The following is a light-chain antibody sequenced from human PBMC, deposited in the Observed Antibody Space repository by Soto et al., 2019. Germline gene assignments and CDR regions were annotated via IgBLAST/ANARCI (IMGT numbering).Light chain of an antibody. V-gene: IGKV1-39*01. Sequence: DIQMTQSPSSLSASVGDRVTITCRANQTIYSSLNWYQQKPGKAPNLLIYTASTLQSGVPSRFRGSGSGTEFSLTISGLQREDFATYYCQQSYSAPLTFGQGTAVEVK. CDR3: QQSYSAPLT. CDR1: QTIYSS. CDR2: TAS. J-gene: IGKJ1*01.